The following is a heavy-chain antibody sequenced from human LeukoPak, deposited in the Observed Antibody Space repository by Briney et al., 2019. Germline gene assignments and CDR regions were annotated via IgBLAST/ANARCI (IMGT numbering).Heavy chain of an antibody. CDR1: GGSISSYY. J-gene: IGHJ4*02. V-gene: IGHV4-59*01. CDR3: ARTTLEVFGVVILDY. D-gene: IGHD3-3*01. CDR2: IYDSWST. Sequence: SETLSLTCTVSGGSISSYYWSWIRRPPGKGLDWIGYIYDSWSTNYNPSLKSRVTISVDTSKTQFSLKLSSVTAADTAVYYCARTTLEVFGVVILDYWGQGTLVTVSS.